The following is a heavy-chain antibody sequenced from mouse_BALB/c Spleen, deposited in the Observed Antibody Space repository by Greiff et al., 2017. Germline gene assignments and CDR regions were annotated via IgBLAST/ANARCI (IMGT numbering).Heavy chain of an antibody. J-gene: IGHJ4*01. D-gene: IGHD6-1*01. CDR2: IDPANGNT. V-gene: IGHV14-3*02. Sequence: EMQLVESGAELVKPGASVKLSCTASGFNIKDTYMHWVKQRPEQGLEWIGRIDPANGNTKYDPKFQGKATITADTSSNTAYLQLSSLTSEDTAVYYCARSAPWAMDYWGQGTSVTVSS. CDR1: GFNIKDTY. CDR3: ARSAPWAMDY.